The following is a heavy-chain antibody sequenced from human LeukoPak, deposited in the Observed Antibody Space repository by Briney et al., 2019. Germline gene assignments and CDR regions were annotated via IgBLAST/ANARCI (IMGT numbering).Heavy chain of an antibody. CDR1: GFTFSSYE. D-gene: IGHD2-15*01. Sequence: GRSLRLSCAASGFTFSSYEMNWVRQAPGKGLEWVSYISSSGSTIYYADSVKGRFTISRDNAKNSLYLQMNSLRDEDTAVYYCASRGRDYYYYGMDVWGQGTTVTVSS. CDR2: ISSSGSTI. CDR3: ASRGRDYYYYGMDV. V-gene: IGHV3-48*03. J-gene: IGHJ6*02.